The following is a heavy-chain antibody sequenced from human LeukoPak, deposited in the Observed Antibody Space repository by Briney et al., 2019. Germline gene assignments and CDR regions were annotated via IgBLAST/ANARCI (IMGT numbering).Heavy chain of an antibody. V-gene: IGHV3-53*01. CDR2: IYSGGST. CDR1: GCTVSSNY. Sequence: GGSLRLSCAASGCTVSSNYMSWVRQAPGKGLEWVSVIYSGGSTYYADSVKGRFTISRDNSKNTLFLHMNTLRAEDTAIYYCAKDRTVGASYWYFDLWGRGTLVTVSS. D-gene: IGHD1-26*01. J-gene: IGHJ2*01. CDR3: AKDRTVGASYWYFDL.